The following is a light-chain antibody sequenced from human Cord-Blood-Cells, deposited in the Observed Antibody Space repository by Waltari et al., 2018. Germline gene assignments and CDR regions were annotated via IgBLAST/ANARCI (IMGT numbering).Light chain of an antibody. J-gene: IGKJ2*03. Sequence: DIVMTQYPDSLAVSLGERATINCKSSQSVLYSSNNKNYLAWYQQKPGQPPKLLIYWASTRESGVPDRFSGSGSGTDFTLTISSLQAGDVAVYYCQQYYSTPLYSFGQGTKLEIK. CDR2: WAS. CDR3: QQYYSTPLYS. CDR1: QSVLYSSNNKNY. V-gene: IGKV4-1*01.